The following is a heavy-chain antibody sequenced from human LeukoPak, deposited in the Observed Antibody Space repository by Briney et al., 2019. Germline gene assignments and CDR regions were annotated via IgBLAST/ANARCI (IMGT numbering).Heavy chain of an antibody. CDR3: ARDPDSSGYYAYYFDY. CDR2: ISYDGSNK. V-gene: IGHV3-30-3*01. D-gene: IGHD3-22*01. CDR1: GFTFSSYA. J-gene: IGHJ4*02. Sequence: GRSLRLSCAASGFTFSSYAMHWVRQAPGKGLEWVAVISYDGSNKYYADSVKGRFTISRDNSKNTLYLQMNSLRAEDTAVYYCARDPDSSGYYAYYFDYWCQGTLVTVSS.